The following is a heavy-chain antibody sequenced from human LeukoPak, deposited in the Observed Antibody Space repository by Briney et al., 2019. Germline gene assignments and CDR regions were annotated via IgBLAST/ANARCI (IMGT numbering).Heavy chain of an antibody. CDR1: GGSFSGYY. J-gene: IGHJ5*02. D-gene: IGHD2-8*01. CDR3: ARGSMARPYNWFDP. V-gene: IGHV4-34*01. Sequence: SETLSLTCAVYGGSFSGYYWSWIRQPPGKWLEWIGEINHSGSTNYNPSLKSRVTISVDTSKNQFSLKLSSVTAADTAVYYCARGSMARPYNWFDPWGQGTLVTVSS. CDR2: INHSGST.